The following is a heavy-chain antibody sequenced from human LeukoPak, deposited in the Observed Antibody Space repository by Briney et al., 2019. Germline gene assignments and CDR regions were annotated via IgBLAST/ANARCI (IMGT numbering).Heavy chain of an antibody. CDR3: ASRRGYRRGWFDP. V-gene: IGHV4-39*07. D-gene: IGHD5-18*01. J-gene: IGHJ5*02. CDR1: GGSISNSRNY. CDR2: IHYSGST. Sequence: SETLSLTCTVSGGSISNSRNYWAWIRQPPGRGLEWIGTIHYSGSTYYNASLKSRLIISIDTSKSQFSLTLSSVTAADTAVYYCASRRGYRRGWFDPWGQGTLVTVSS.